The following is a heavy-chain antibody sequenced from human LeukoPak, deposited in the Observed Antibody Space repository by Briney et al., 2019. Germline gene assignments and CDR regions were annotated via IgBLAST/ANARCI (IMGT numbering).Heavy chain of an antibody. J-gene: IGHJ4*02. CDR2: IYESGQTT. CDR1: GFTFSSHA. V-gene: IGHV3-23*01. D-gene: IGHD6-13*01. CDR3: AKSSIAAASDY. Sequence: GGSLRLSCVGSGFTFSSHAMSWVRQAPEKGLEWVSGIYESGQTTHYADSVKGRFSISRDNSKNTLYLQMDSLRGEDTAVYYCAKSSIAAASDYWGQGTLVTVSS.